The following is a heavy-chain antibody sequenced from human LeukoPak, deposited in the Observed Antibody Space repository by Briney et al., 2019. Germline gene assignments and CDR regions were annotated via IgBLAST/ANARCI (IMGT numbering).Heavy chain of an antibody. J-gene: IGHJ4*02. Sequence: GGSLRLSCAASGFTFNSFSMHWVRQAPGKGLVWVSDMNEYATTRRYADSVKGRFTISRDNAKNTLYLQMNNLRAEDTAMYFCARGRVQPVDYWGQGTLVIVSS. CDR3: ARGRVQPVDY. V-gene: IGHV3-74*01. CDR2: MNEYATTR. CDR1: GFTFNSFS. D-gene: IGHD3-10*01.